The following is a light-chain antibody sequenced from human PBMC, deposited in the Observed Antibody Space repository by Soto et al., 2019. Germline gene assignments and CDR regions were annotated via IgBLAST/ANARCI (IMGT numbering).Light chain of an antibody. CDR1: SSDVGAYNY. Sequence: QSVLTQPASVSGSPGQSITISCTGTSSDVGAYNYVSWYQQHPGKAPKLMIYEVSNRPSGVSNRFSGSKSANTASLTISGLQAGYEADYYCSSYTSSSTWLFGGGTKLTVL. CDR3: SSYTSSSTWL. J-gene: IGLJ3*02. V-gene: IGLV2-14*03. CDR2: EVS.